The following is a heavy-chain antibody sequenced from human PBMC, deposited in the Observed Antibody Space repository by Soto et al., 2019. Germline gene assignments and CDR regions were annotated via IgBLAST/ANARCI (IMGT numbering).Heavy chain of an antibody. V-gene: IGHV3-11*06. J-gene: IGHJ5*02. D-gene: IGHD4-4*01. CDR2: ISSASDYS. CDR1: GFTFSDYY. CDR3: ARHDYSNEHWFDT. Sequence: GGTMRLSCTASGFTFSDYYMSWIRQAQGTGLDWISYISSASDYSTYADSVKGRFTISRDNAKNSLYLQLNNVRPDDTALYFCARHDYSNEHWFDTWGLGTAVTVSS.